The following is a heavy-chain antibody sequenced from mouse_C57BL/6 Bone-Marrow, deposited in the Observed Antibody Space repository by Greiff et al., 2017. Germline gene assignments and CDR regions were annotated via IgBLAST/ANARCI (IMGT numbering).Heavy chain of an antibody. D-gene: IGHD1-1*01. CDR2: ISDGGSYT. V-gene: IGHV5-4*03. CDR3: ARALGTTVVATRAMDY. CDR1: GFTFSSYA. J-gene: IGHJ4*01. Sequence: EVMLVESGGGLVKPGGSLKLSCAASGFTFSSYAMSWVRQTPEKRLEWVATISDGGSYTYYPDNVKGRFTISRDNAKNNLYLQMSHLKSEDTAMYYCARALGTTVVATRAMDYWGQGTSVTVSS.